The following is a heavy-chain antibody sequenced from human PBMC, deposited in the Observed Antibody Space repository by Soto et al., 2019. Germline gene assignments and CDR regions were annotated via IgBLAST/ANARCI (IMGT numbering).Heavy chain of an antibody. CDR3: ASPHYGDYNDAFDI. J-gene: IGHJ3*02. V-gene: IGHV3-23*01. Sequence: GGSLRLSCTASGFTFSSYAMSWVRQAPGKGLEWVSATSSSGSTTYYADSVKGRFTISRDNAKNSLYLQMNSLRAEDTAVYYCASPHYGDYNDAFDIWGQGTMVTVSS. D-gene: IGHD4-17*01. CDR1: GFTFSSYA. CDR2: TSSSGSTT.